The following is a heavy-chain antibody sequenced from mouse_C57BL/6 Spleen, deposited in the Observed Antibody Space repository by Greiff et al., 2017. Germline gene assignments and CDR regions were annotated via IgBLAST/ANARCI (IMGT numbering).Heavy chain of an antibody. J-gene: IGHJ2*01. CDR1: GFTFSSYT. Sequence: EVMLVESGGGLVKPGGSLKLSCAASGFTFSSYTMSWVRQTPEKRLEWVATISGGCGNTYYPDSVKGRFTISRDNAKNTLYLQMSSLRSEDTAWYYGARLRQRSLRGYYVDYWGKGTTLTVSS. D-gene: IGHD3-2*02. CDR3: ARLRQRSLRGYYVDY. V-gene: IGHV5-9*01. CDR2: ISGGCGNT.